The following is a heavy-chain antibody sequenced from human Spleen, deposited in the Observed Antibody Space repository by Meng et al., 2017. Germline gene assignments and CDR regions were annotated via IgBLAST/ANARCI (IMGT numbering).Heavy chain of an antibody. CDR3: GRKAGMVRGGTRFIDH. J-gene: IGHJ4*02. D-gene: IGHD3-10*01. CDR2: ISTKPNTYAT. V-gene: IGHV3-73*01. Sequence: GESLKISCAASGFTFSGFDVHWFRQVSGKGLEWVGRISTKPNTYATAYAASLSGRFTISRDNAKNSLYLQMNRLRAEDTAVYYCGRKAGMVRGGTRFIDHWGQGTLVTVSS. CDR1: GFTFSGFD.